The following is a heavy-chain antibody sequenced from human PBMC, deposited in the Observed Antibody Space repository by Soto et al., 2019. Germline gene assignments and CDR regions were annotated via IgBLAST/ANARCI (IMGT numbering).Heavy chain of an antibody. D-gene: IGHD3-22*01. J-gene: IGHJ3*02. CDR2: ISSSSSYI. V-gene: IGHV3-21*01. Sequence: EVQLVESGGGLVKPGGSLRLSCAASGFTFSSYSMNWVRQAPGKGLEWVSSISSSSSYIYYADSVKGRFTISRDNAKNTLYLQMNSLRAEDTAVYYCARDGDYYDSSGFAIWGQGTMVTVSS. CDR1: GFTFSSYS. CDR3: ARDGDYYDSSGFAI.